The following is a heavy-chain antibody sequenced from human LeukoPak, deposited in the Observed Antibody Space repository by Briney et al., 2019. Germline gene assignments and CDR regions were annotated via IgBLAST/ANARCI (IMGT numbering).Heavy chain of an antibody. CDR3: ARSAYPGNSVIED. J-gene: IGHJ4*02. Sequence: GGSLRLSYAGSGITFSSYWMHWVRQAPGKGLVWVSRINRDGRSTNYADSVKGRFTISSDNAKNTLYLQMNSLRAEDTAVYYCARSAYPGNSVIEDWGRGTLVTVSS. CDR2: INRDGRST. D-gene: IGHD4-23*01. CDR1: GITFSSYW. V-gene: IGHV3-74*01.